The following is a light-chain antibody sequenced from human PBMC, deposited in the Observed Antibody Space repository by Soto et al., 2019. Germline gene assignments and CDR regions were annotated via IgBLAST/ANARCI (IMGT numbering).Light chain of an antibody. J-gene: IGLJ2*01. CDR1: SSDVGGFNY. Sequence: LTQPASVSGSPGQSITISCTGTSSDVGGFNYVSWYQHHPGKAPKLMIYDVSNRHSGVSNRFSGSKSGNTASLTISGLQAEDEADYYCSSFTTSNTVVFGGGTKVTV. CDR2: DVS. CDR3: SSFTTSNTVV. V-gene: IGLV2-14*03.